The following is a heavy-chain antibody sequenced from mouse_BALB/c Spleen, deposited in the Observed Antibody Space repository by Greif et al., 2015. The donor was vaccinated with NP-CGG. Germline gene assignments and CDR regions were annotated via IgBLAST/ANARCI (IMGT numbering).Heavy chain of an antibody. V-gene: IGHV2-6-2*01. Sequence: VQLVESGPDLVAPSQSLSITCTVSGFSLTSYGVHWVRQPPGKGLEWLVVIWSDGSTTYNSALKSRLSISKDNSKSQVFLKMNSLQTDDTAMYYCARGWLPNYYAMDYWGQGTSVTVSS. CDR2: IWSDGST. D-gene: IGHD2-2*01. CDR3: ARGWLPNYYAMDY. J-gene: IGHJ4*01. CDR1: GFSLTSYG.